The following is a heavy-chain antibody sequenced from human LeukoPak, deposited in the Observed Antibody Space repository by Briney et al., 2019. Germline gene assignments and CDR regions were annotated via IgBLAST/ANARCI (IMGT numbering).Heavy chain of an antibody. CDR2: ISDSGGST. Sequence: GGSLRLSCAASGFTFSNFAMSWVRQAPGKGLEWVSLISDSGGSTNYADSVKGRFIISRDNSRDTLYLQMNGLRVEDTAVYYCAPDLRGADWSLDYWGQGALVTVSS. CDR1: GFTFSNFA. V-gene: IGHV3-23*01. CDR3: APDLRGADWSLDY. D-gene: IGHD3-9*01. J-gene: IGHJ4*02.